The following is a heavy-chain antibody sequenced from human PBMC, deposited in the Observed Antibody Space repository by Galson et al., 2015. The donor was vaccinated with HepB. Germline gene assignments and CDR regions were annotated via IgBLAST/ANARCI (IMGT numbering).Heavy chain of an antibody. D-gene: IGHD2-2*01. J-gene: IGHJ4*02. V-gene: IGHV3-33*01. CDR1: GFTFSSYG. Sequence: SLRLSCAASGFTFSSYGMHWVRQAPGKGLEWVAVIWYDGSNKYYADSVKGRFTISRDNSKNTRYLQMNSLRAEDTAVYYCARCYYSSTSCYWNLDYWGQGTLVTVSS. CDR3: ARCYYSSTSCYWNLDY. CDR2: IWYDGSNK.